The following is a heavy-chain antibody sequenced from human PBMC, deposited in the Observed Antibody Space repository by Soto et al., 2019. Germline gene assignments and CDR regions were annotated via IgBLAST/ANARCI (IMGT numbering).Heavy chain of an antibody. CDR2: LYYTGST. V-gene: IGHV4-59*01. CDR1: VGSISDFY. CDR3: ARGGGYDFRSSQAPPIDV. D-gene: IGHD3-3*01. Sequence: SETLSLTCNVSVGSISDFYWSCIRQSPGKRLEWIGYLYYTGSTNYNPALKSRVTISLDTSKNQFSLKVRSVTAADTAVYYCARGGGYDFRSSQAPPIDVWGQGTTVNVS. J-gene: IGHJ6*02.